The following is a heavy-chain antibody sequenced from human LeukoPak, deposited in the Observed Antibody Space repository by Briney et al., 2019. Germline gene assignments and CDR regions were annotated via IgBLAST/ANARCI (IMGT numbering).Heavy chain of an antibody. J-gene: IGHJ4*02. CDR3: ARDPYDSSGYRTYYFDY. D-gene: IGHD3-22*01. CDR1: GFTFSSYS. V-gene: IGHV3-21*04. CDR2: ISSSSYI. Sequence: PGGSLRLSCAASGFTFSSYSMNWVRQAPGKGLEWVSSISSSSYIYYADSVKGRFTISRDNAKNSLYLQMNSLRAEDTALYYCARDPYDSSGYRTYYFDYWGQGTLVTVSS.